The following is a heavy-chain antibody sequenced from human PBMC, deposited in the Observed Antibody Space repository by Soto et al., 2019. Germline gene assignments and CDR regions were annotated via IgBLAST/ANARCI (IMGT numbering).Heavy chain of an antibody. V-gene: IGHV4-34*01. D-gene: IGHD3-3*01. Sequence: PSETLSLTCAVYGGSFSGYYWSWIRQPPGKGLEWIGEINHSGSTNYNPSLKSRVTISVDTSKNQFSLKLSSVTAADTAVYCCARGRSDFWSGYRRYYFDYWGQGTLVTVSS. CDR2: INHSGST. CDR1: GGSFSGYY. J-gene: IGHJ4*02. CDR3: ARGRSDFWSGYRRYYFDY.